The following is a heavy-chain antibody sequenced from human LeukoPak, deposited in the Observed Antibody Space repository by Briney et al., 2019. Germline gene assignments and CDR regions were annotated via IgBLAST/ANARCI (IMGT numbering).Heavy chain of an antibody. CDR3: AREPYQLLYYFDY. CDR2: ISAYNGNT. V-gene: IGHV1-18*01. D-gene: IGHD2-2*01. Sequence: ASVKVSCKASGCTFTSYGISWVRQAPGQGLEWMGWISAYNGNTNYAQKLQGRVTMTTDTSTSTAYMELSRLRSDDTAVYYCAREPYQLLYYFDYWGQGTLVTVSS. CDR1: GCTFTSYG. J-gene: IGHJ4*02.